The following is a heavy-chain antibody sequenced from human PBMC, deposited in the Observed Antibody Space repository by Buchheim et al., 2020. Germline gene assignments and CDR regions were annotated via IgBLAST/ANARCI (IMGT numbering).Heavy chain of an antibody. CDR3: ARQLTAAAVPESTFDY. V-gene: IGHV4-39*01. Sequence: QLQLQESGPGLVKPSETLSLTCTVSGGSISSSSYYWGWIRQPPGEGLEWIGSIYYSGSTYYNPSLKSRVTISVDTSKNQFSLKLSSMTAADTAVYYSARQLTAAAVPESTFDYWGQGTL. D-gene: IGHD6-13*01. CDR1: GGSISSSSYY. CDR2: IYYSGST. J-gene: IGHJ4*02.